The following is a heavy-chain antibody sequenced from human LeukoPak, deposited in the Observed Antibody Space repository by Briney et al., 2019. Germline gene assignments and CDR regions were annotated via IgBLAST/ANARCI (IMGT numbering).Heavy chain of an antibody. Sequence: PGGSLRLSCAASGFTFDSYAMHWVRQAPGKGLEWLAVISYDGRNNYYGDSVKGRFTISRDNAKNTLYLQMNSLRVEDTAVYYCAGVERDYWGQGTLVTVSS. D-gene: IGHD2-8*01. J-gene: IGHJ4*02. CDR3: AGVERDY. V-gene: IGHV3-30*04. CDR2: ISYDGRNN. CDR1: GFTFDSYA.